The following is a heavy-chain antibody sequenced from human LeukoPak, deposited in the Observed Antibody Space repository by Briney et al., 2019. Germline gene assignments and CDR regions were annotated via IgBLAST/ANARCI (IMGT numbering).Heavy chain of an antibody. D-gene: IGHD3-16*02. J-gene: IGHJ3*02. V-gene: IGHV1-2*06. CDR2: INPNSGGT. CDR3: ARALSLRDAFDI. CDR1: GYTFTGYY. Sequence: ASVKVSCKASGYTFTGYYMHWVQQAPGQGLEWMGRINPNSGGTNYAQKFQGRVTMTRDTSISTAYMELSRLRSDDTAVYYCARALSLRDAFDIWGQGTMVTVSS.